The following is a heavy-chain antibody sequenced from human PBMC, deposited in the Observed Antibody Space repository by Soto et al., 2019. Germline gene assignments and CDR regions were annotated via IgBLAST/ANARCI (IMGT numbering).Heavy chain of an antibody. V-gene: IGHV1-8*01. D-gene: IGHD3-10*01. J-gene: IGHJ6*02. CDR1: GYTFDSCD. CDR3: ARGSNYYGSGSYYSYCMDV. Sequence: ASVKVSCKSSGYTFDSCDINSVQQDTEQGLDWMGWMNPNSGNTGYAQKFQGRVTMTRNTSISTAYMELSSLRSEDTAVYYCARGSNYYGSGSYYSYCMDVWGQGTTVTVSS. CDR2: MNPNSGNT.